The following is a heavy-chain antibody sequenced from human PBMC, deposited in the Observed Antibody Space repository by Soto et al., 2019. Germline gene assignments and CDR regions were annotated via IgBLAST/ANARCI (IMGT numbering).Heavy chain of an antibody. Sequence: GWSLRLSCAASGFIFSSNAMSWVRQAPGKGLEWVSVISGSGGITFYTDSVKGRFTISRDNSKNTLFLQMNSLRAEDTALYYCAKNSGYYYDAFDIWGQGTMVTASS. CDR1: GFIFSSNA. CDR3: AKNSGYYYDAFDI. J-gene: IGHJ3*02. D-gene: IGHD3-22*01. CDR2: ISGSGGIT. V-gene: IGHV3-23*01.